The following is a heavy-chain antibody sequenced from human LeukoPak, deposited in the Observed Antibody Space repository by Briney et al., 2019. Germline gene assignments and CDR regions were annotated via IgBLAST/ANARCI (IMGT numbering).Heavy chain of an antibody. D-gene: IGHD3-22*01. CDR3: AKSYYDSSGYIPPDAFDI. CDR1: GFTFSSYA. J-gene: IGHJ3*02. Sequence: PGGSLRLSCAASGFTFSSYAMSWVRQASGKGLEWVSAISGSGGSTYYADSVKGRFTISRDNSKNTLYLQMNSLRAEDTAVYYCAKSYYDSSGYIPPDAFDIWGQGTMVTVSS. CDR2: ISGSGGST. V-gene: IGHV3-23*01.